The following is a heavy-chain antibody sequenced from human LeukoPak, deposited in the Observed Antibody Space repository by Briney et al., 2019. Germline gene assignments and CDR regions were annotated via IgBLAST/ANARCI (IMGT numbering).Heavy chain of an antibody. V-gene: IGHV3-30*18. CDR3: VKFVRYYFDY. D-gene: IGHD3-10*02. Sequence: GGSLRLSCAASGFTFDDYAMHWIRQAPGKGLEWVAVISYDGGNTYYADSVKGRFTISRDNSKNTVFLQMHSLRGDDTAVYYCVKFVRYYFDYWGQGTLVTVSS. CDR1: GFTFDDYA. J-gene: IGHJ4*02. CDR2: ISYDGGNT.